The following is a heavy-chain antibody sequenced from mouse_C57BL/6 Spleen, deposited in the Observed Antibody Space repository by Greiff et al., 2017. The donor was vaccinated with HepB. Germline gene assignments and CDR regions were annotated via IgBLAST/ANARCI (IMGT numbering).Heavy chain of an antibody. CDR3: ARRDYGSYFDY. Sequence: VQRVESGAELVRPGASVKLSCKASGYTFTDYYINWVKQRPGQGLEWIARIYPGSGNTYYNEKFKGKATLTAEKSSSTAYMQLSSLTSEDSAVYFCARRDYGSYFDYWGQGTTLTVSS. D-gene: IGHD1-1*01. CDR2: IYPGSGNT. J-gene: IGHJ2*01. V-gene: IGHV1-76*01. CDR1: GYTFTDYY.